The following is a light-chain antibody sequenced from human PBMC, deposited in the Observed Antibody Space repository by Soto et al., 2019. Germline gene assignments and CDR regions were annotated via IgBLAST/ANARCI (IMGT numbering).Light chain of an antibody. J-gene: IGKJ1*01. CDR1: QSVSSTY. CDR3: QQYGSSPRS. Sequence: EIVLTQSPGTLSLSPGERATLSCRASQSVSSTYLAWYQHKLGQAPRLLIYGASSKASGIPDRFSGSGSGTDFTLTIFRLEPEDFAVYYCQQYGSSPRSFGQGTKVDIK. V-gene: IGKV3-20*01. CDR2: GAS.